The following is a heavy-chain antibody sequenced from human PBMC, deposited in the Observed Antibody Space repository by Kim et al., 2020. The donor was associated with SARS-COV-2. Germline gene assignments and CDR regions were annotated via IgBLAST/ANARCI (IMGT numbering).Heavy chain of an antibody. CDR3: AGGTGWLSHY. D-gene: IGHD2-15*01. CDR1: GLTFSNHW. CDR2: IKQDGSEK. J-gene: IGHJ4*02. Sequence: GGSLRLSCAASGLTFSNHWMNWVRQAPGKGLEWVANIKQDGSEKYYVDSVKGRFTISRDNARKSLYLQMSSLRAEDTAVYYCAGGTGWLSHYWGQGTLVTVSS. V-gene: IGHV3-7*01.